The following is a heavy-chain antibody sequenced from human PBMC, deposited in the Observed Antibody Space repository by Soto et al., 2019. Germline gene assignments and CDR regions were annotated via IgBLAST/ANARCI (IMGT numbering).Heavy chain of an antibody. CDR1: GGSFSGYY. D-gene: IGHD2-8*01. CDR3: ARDVMANNRYHWYFDL. V-gene: IGHV4-34*01. CDR2: ITHSGST. J-gene: IGHJ2*01. Sequence: QVQLQQWGAGLLKPSETLSLTCAVYGGSFSGYYWSWIRQPPGKGLEWIGEITHSGSTNYNSSLKSRVTISVDTSKSQFSLKLSSVTAADTAVYYCARDVMANNRYHWYFDLWGRGTLVTVSS.